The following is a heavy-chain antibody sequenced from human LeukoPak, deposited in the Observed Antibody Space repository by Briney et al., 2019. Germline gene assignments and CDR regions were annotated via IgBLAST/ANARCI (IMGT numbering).Heavy chain of an antibody. CDR1: GGSFRGAPYY. CDR3: ARDGEYRNWFDP. CDR2: VFYSGAT. J-gene: IGHJ5*02. V-gene: IGHV4-39*07. D-gene: IGHD2-21*01. Sequence: PSETLSLTCTVSGGSFRGAPYYWGWIRQPPGKGLEWIGSVFYSGATYSNPSLWSRVTISSDPSKNQFSLKLSSVTDADTAVYYCARDGEYRNWFDPWGQGTLVTVSS.